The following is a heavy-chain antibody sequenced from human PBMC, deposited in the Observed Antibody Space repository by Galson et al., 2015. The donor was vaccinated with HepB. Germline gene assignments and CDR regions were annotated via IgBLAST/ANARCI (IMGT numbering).Heavy chain of an antibody. J-gene: IGHJ3*02. D-gene: IGHD6-19*01. Sequence: SVKVSCKASGYTFTSYAMHWVRQAPGQRLEWMGWINAGNGNTKYSQKFQGRVTITRDTSASTAYLQWSSLKASDTAMYYCARHVWGIAVGVDIWGQGTMVTVSS. CDR3: ARHVWGIAVGVDI. CDR1: GYTFTSYA. CDR2: INAGNGNT. V-gene: IGHV1-3*01.